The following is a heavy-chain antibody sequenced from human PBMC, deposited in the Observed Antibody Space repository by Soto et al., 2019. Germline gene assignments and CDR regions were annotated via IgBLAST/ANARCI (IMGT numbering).Heavy chain of an antibody. D-gene: IGHD3-3*01. CDR2: ISAYNGNT. CDR1: GYTFTSYG. Sequence: ASVKVSCKASGYTFTSYGISWVRQAPGQGLEWMGWISAYNGNTNYAQKLQGRVTMTTDTSTSTAYMELRSLRSDDTAVYYCASAGYYDFWSGSDYYYMDVWGKGTTVTVSS. V-gene: IGHV1-18*01. J-gene: IGHJ6*03. CDR3: ASAGYYDFWSGSDYYYMDV.